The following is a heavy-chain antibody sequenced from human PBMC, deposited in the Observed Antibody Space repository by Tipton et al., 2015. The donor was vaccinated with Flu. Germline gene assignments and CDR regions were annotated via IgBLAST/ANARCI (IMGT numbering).Heavy chain of an antibody. CDR1: GGSISSGSYY. V-gene: IGHV4-61*02. CDR3: ASRLNGDVDY. J-gene: IGHJ4*01. Sequence: TLSLTCTVSGGSISSGSYYWSWIRKPAGKGLEWIGRIYTSGSTNYNPSLKSRVTISVDTSKNQFSLKLSSVTAADTAVYYCASRLNGDVDYWGQGTLVTVSS. CDR2: IYTSGST. D-gene: IGHD4-17*01.